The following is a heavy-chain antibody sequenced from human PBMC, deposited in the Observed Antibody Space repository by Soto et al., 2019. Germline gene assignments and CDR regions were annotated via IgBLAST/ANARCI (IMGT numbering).Heavy chain of an antibody. D-gene: IGHD3-16*01. CDR1: CGSIIAGGDY. V-gene: IGHV4-31*03. CDR3: ASVSVGDSESYLAY. J-gene: IGHJ4*02. CDR2: IYYSGRT. Sequence: PSGAMCLASTVSCGSIIAGGDYWSWIRQQPGKGLEWIGNIYYSGRTYCNPALKSRVILSFDTSKTHFSLNLRSLTAADSAMYYCASVSVGDSESYLAYWGQGALVPVSS.